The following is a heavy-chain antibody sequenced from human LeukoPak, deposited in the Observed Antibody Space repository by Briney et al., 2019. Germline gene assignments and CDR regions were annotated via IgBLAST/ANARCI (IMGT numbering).Heavy chain of an antibody. Sequence: SETLSLTCTVSGGSISSSSYYWGWIRQPPGKGLEWIGSIYYSGSTYYNPSLKSRVTISVDTSKNQFSLKLSSVTAADTAVYYCARVPASSSWYTYFDLWGRGTLVTVSS. J-gene: IGHJ2*01. CDR1: GGSISSSSYY. D-gene: IGHD6-13*01. CDR2: IYYSGST. V-gene: IGHV4-39*01. CDR3: ARVPASSSWYTYFDL.